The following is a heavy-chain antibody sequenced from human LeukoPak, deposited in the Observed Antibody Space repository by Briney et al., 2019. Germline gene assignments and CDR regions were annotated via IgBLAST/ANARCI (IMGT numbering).Heavy chain of an antibody. CDR1: GGTFSSYA. Sequence: ASVKVSCKASGGTFSSYAISWVRQAPGQGLEWMGGIIPIFGTANYAQKFQDRVTITADKPTSTAYMELSSLRSEDTAVCYCARARLGELSPEHFDYWGQGTLVTVSS. V-gene: IGHV1-69*06. J-gene: IGHJ4*02. D-gene: IGHD3-16*02. CDR3: ARARLGELSPEHFDY. CDR2: IIPIFGTA.